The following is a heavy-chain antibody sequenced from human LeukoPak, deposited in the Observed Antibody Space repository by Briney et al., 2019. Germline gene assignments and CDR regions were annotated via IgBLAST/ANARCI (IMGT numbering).Heavy chain of an antibody. CDR3: ARVYYDILTGYYSGGYMDV. D-gene: IGHD3-9*01. J-gene: IGHJ6*03. V-gene: IGHV1-18*01. Sequence: GASVKVSCKASGYTFTSYGISWVRQAPGQGLEWMGWISAYNGNTNYAQKLQGRVTMTTDTSTSKDYLELRSLRSDDPAVYYCARVYYDILTGYYSGGYMDVWGKGTTVTISS. CDR1: GYTFTSYG. CDR2: ISAYNGNT.